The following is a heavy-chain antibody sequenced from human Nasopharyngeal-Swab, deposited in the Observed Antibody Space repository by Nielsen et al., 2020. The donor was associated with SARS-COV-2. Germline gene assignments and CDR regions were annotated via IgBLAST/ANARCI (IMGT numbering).Heavy chain of an antibody. CDR2: ISGSGGST. V-gene: IGHV3-23*01. CDR3: AKYIVVVPAAIEGGPYFDY. J-gene: IGHJ4*02. CDR1: GFTFSSYA. Sequence: GESLKISCAASGFTFSSYAMSWVRQAPGKGLEWVSAISGSGGSTYYADSVKGRFTISRDNSKNTLYLQMNSLRAEDTAVYYCAKYIVVVPAAIEGGPYFDYWGQGTLVTVSS. D-gene: IGHD2-2*02.